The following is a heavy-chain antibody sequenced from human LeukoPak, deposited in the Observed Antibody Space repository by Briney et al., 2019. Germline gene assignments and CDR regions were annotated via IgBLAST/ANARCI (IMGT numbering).Heavy chain of an antibody. D-gene: IGHD1-26*01. CDR1: GFTFSSYE. CDR3: ARDPEWELLSFDY. J-gene: IGHJ4*02. Sequence: GGSPRLSCAASGFTFSSYEMNWVRQAPGKGLEWVSYISSSGSTIYYADSVKGRFTISRDNAKNSLYLQMNSLRAEDTAVYYCARDPEWELLSFDYWGQGTLVTVSS. CDR2: ISSSGSTI. V-gene: IGHV3-48*03.